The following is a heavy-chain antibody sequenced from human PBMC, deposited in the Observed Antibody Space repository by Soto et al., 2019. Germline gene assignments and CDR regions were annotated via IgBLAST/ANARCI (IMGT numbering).Heavy chain of an antibody. Sequence: QVQLVQSGAEVKKPGSSVKVSCKASGGPFRSYTISWVRQAPGLGLAWMGRIIPILGIAHYAQTFQGRVTTTADKATSTADMELSSRRAEDTAGDDCARGLASKGPYDYWGQGTLVTGSS. D-gene: IGHD2-2*01. J-gene: IGHJ4*02. V-gene: IGHV1-69*02. CDR2: IIPILGIA. CDR1: GGPFRSYT. CDR3: ARGLASKGPYDY.